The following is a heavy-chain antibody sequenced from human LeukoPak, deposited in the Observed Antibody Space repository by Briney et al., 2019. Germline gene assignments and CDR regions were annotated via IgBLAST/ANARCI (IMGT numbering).Heavy chain of an antibody. CDR3: ARDCQDPLYFDY. J-gene: IGHJ4*02. Sequence: SETLSLTCAVYGGSFSGYYWSWIRQPPGKGLEWIGEINHSGSTNYNPSLKSRVTISVDTSKNQFSLKLSSVTAADTAVYYCARDCQDPLYFDYWGQGTLVTVSS. D-gene: IGHD2-15*01. CDR2: INHSGST. CDR1: GGSFSGYY. V-gene: IGHV4-34*01.